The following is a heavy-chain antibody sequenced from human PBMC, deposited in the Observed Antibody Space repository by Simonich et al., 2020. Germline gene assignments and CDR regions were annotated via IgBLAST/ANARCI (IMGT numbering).Heavy chain of an antibody. D-gene: IGHD6-13*01. CDR1: GYSIRSGYY. J-gene: IGHJ6*02. V-gene: IGHV4-38-2*01. Sequence: QVQLQESGPGLVKPSETLSLTCAVSGYSIRSGYYWGWIRHPPGKGLVWIGSIYHRGSTYSNPSLKSRVTIAVDTSKNQFSLRLSSVTAADTAVYYCARVGYSNYYYYGMDVWGQGTTVTVSS. CDR3: ARVGYSNYYYYGMDV. CDR2: IYHRGST.